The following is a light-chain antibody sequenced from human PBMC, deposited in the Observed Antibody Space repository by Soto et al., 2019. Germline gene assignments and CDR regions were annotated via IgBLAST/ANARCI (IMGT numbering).Light chain of an antibody. J-gene: IGKJ1*01. V-gene: IGKV1-13*02. Sequence: NQMTQSPSSLSASVGDRVAITCRASQDIRNTLTWYQQKPGKAPKLLIYDASSLQSGVPSRFTGRGSGTDFTLTISSLQPDDFATYYCQQYDTYSRTFGQGTKL. CDR2: DAS. CDR3: QQYDTYSRT. CDR1: QDIRNT.